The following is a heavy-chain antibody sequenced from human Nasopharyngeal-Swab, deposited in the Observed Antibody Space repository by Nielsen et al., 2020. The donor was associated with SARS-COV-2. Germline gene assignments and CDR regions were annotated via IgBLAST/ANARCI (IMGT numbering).Heavy chain of an antibody. CDR1: GFTFKAYA. CDR2: VYRGGGSA. J-gene: IGHJ5*02. CDR3: AKEDYVIRGLVDL. Sequence: GESLKISCAASGFTFKAYAFNWARQAPGKGLEWVSVVYRGGGSADYADSVKGRFSISRDDSKNMVYLQMNRLRAEDTAKYYCAKEDYVIRGLVDLWGPGTLVTVSS. V-gene: IGHV3-23*03. D-gene: IGHD3-10*02.